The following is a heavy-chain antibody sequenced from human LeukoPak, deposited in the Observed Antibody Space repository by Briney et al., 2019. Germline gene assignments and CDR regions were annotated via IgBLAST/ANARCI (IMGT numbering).Heavy chain of an antibody. J-gene: IGHJ5*02. V-gene: IGHV4-30-4*07. CDR3: ARVVGVTSFDP. D-gene: IGHD1-26*01. Sequence: PSETLSLTCAVSGGSISSGAYSWSWIRQPPGTGLEWIGYIYYSGSAYYNPSLESRVTISVDTSKNQFSLKVSSVTAADTAVYYCARVVGVTSFDPWGQGTLVTVSS. CDR2: IYYSGSA. CDR1: GGSISSGAYS.